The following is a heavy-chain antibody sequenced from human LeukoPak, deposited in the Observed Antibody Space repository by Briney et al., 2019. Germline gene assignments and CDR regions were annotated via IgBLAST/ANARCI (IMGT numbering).Heavy chain of an antibody. CDR2: ISSSSTTN. CDR3: ARETGYAFDI. Sequence: GGSLRLSCAASGVTFSGYSMNWVRQPPGKGLEWVSYISSSSTTNYYADSVKGRFTISRDNAKHSLYLQMNSVRDEDTAVYYCARETGYAFDIWGQGTMVTVSS. D-gene: IGHD1-14*01. CDR1: GVTFSGYS. V-gene: IGHV3-48*02. J-gene: IGHJ3*02.